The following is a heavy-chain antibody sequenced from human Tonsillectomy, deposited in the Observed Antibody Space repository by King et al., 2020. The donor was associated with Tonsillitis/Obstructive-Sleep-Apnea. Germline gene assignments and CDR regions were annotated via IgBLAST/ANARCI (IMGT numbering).Heavy chain of an antibody. J-gene: IGHJ4*02. V-gene: IGHV1-46*01. D-gene: IGHD6-13*01. Sequence: QVQLVESGAEVKKPGASVKVSCKASGYTFTSYYVHWVRQAPGQGLEWMGIINPSGGSTTYAQKFQGRVTMTRDTSTTTVYMELSSLRSEDTAVYYCARVENIAAVDGDYWGQGTLVTVSS. CDR2: INPSGGST. CDR3: ARVENIAAVDGDY. CDR1: GYTFTSYY.